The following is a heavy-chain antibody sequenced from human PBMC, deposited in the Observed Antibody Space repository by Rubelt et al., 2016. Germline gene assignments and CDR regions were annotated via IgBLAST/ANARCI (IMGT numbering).Heavy chain of an antibody. V-gene: IGHV4-59*12. CDR3: ARRHDFWNVGAFDI. CDR2: IYYRGST. D-gene: IGHD3-3*01. J-gene: IGHJ3*02. CDR1: GGSISSYY. Sequence: QVQLQESGPGLVKPSETLSLTCTVSGGSISSYYWSWIRQPPGKGLAWIGYIYYRGSTNYTPCRKGRVTKSVDTSRNQFSLKLGSVTAADTSVYYCARRHDFWNVGAFDIWGQGTMVTVSS.